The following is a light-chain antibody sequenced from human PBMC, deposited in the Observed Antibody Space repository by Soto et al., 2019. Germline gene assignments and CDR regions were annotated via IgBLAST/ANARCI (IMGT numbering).Light chain of an antibody. CDR2: AAS. CDR1: QDISNY. V-gene: IGKV1-27*01. CDR3: QKYNRAPPA. Sequence: DIQMTQSPSSLSASVGDRVTITCRASQDISNYLAWYQQKPGRIPKLLIYAASTLQSGVPSRFSGSGSGTDFTLTISSLQPEDVGSYYCQKYNRAPPAFGGGTKVEIK. J-gene: IGKJ4*01.